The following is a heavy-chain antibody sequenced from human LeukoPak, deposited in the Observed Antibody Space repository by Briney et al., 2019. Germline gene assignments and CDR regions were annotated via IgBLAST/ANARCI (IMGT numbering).Heavy chain of an antibody. CDR3: ARDRQQWLVDAFDI. CDR2: ISPYNGNT. V-gene: IGHV1-18*01. J-gene: IGHJ3*02. Sequence: ASVKVSCKASGYTFISYGISWVRQAPGQGLGWMGWISPYNGNTNYAQKLQGRVTMTTDTSTSTAYMELRSLRSDDTAVYYCARDRQQWLVDAFDIWGQGTMVTVSS. CDR1: GYTFISYG. D-gene: IGHD6-19*01.